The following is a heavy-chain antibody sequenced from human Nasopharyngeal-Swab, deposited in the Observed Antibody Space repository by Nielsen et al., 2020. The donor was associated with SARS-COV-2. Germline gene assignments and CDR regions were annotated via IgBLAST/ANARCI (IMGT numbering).Heavy chain of an antibody. D-gene: IGHD1-26*01. CDR1: GGSISSSSYY. J-gene: IGHJ4*02. Sequence: SETLSLTCTVSGGSISSSSYYWGWIRPPPGKGLEWIGRIYYSGSTYYNPSLKSRVTISVDTSKNQFSLKLSSVTAADTAVYYCARSGIVGAIYYWGQGTLVTVSS. V-gene: IGHV4-39*07. CDR2: IYYSGST. CDR3: ARSGIVGAIYY.